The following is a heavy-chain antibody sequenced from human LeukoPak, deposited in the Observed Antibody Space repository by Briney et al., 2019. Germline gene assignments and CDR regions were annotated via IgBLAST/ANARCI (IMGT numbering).Heavy chain of an antibody. D-gene: IGHD5-18*01. J-gene: IGHJ4*02. Sequence: SETLSLTCAVSGYSISSGYYWDWIRQPPGKGLEWIGSIYHSGSTYYNPSLKSRVTVSVDTSKNQFSLKLSSVTAADTAVYYCARRSVDTAMDYFDYWGQGTLVTVSS. V-gene: IGHV4-38-2*01. CDR1: GYSISSGYY. CDR2: IYHSGST. CDR3: ARRSVDTAMDYFDY.